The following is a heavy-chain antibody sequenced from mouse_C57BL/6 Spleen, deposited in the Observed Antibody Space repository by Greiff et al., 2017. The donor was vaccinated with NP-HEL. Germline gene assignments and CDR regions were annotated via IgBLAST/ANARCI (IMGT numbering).Heavy chain of an antibody. D-gene: IGHD2-5*01. CDR1: GFTFSDYY. CDR3: ARDSNYGYFDV. J-gene: IGHJ1*03. CDR2: ISNGGGST. V-gene: IGHV5-12*01. Sequence: EVQLVESGGGLVQPGGSLKLSCAASGFTFSDYYMYWVRQTPEKRLEWVAYISNGGGSTYYPDTVKGRFTISRDNAKNTLYLQMSRLKSEDTAMYYCARDSNYGYFDVWGTGTTVTVSS.